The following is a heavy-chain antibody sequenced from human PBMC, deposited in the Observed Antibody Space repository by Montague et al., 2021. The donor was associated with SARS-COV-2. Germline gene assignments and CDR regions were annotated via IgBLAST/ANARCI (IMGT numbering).Heavy chain of an antibody. CDR1: GDSITSIIHY. J-gene: IGHJ4*02. CDR3: ARHSTTVTTFH. CDR2: IFYTGTI. Sequence: SETLSLTCTVSGDSITSIIHYWGWIRQPPGKGLEWIASIFYTGTIYYNPSLKSRVTMSLDTSKSQFSLNLTSVTAADTAVYFCARHSTTVTTFHWGQGSLVTVSS. V-gene: IGHV4-39*01. D-gene: IGHD4-17*01.